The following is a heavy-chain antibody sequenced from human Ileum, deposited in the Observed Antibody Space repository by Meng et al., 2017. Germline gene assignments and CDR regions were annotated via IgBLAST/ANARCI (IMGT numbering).Heavy chain of an antibody. CDR1: GGSISSSFY. CDR2: IYLAGSP. V-gene: IGHV4-4*02. Sequence: QLKEPGPGLVGPSGTRSLTCTVSGGSISSSFYWSWVRQSPGKGLEWIGQIYLAGSPNYNPSLESRVTISVDKSKNQFSLRLTSVTAADTAIFYCVRHGGKYFDSWGQGTLVTVSS. CDR3: VRHGGKYFDS. D-gene: IGHD2-15*01. J-gene: IGHJ4*02.